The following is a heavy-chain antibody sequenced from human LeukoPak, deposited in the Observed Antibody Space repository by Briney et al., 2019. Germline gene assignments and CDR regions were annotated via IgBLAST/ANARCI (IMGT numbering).Heavy chain of an antibody. J-gene: IGHJ3*02. CDR2: INSDGSST. D-gene: IGHD4-17*01. CDR3: ARDGDGDYGLDAFDI. Sequence: GGSLRLSCAASGFTFSSYWMHWVRQAPGKGLVWVSRINSDGSSTSYADSVKGRFTISRDNAKNTLYLQMNSLRAEDTAVYYCARDGDGDYGLDAFDIWGQGTMVTVSS. CDR1: GFTFSSYW. V-gene: IGHV3-74*01.